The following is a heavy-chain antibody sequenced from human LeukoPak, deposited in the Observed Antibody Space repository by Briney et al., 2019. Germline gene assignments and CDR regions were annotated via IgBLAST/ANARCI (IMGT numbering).Heavy chain of an antibody. CDR3: AREGAPMSIVLMVYALSGYFDY. D-gene: IGHD2-8*01. Sequence: GASLKVSCKASGYTFTSYAMNWVRQAPGQGLEWMGGIIPIFGTANYAQRFQGRVTITADESTSTAYMELSSLRSEDTAVYYCAREGAPMSIVLMVYALSGYFDYWGQGTLVTVSS. CDR1: GYTFTSYA. J-gene: IGHJ4*02. CDR2: IIPIFGTA. V-gene: IGHV1-69*13.